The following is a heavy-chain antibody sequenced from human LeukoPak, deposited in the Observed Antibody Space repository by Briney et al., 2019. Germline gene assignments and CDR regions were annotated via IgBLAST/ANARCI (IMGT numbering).Heavy chain of an antibody. CDR1: GFTFSDYN. D-gene: IGHD1-26*01. Sequence: GGSLRLSCAASGFTFSDYNMNWVRQAPGQGLEWLSHIGGRTSTTYYADSVKGRFTISRDNARNSLYLQMNSLRAEDTAVYYCARILGADEGADYWGQGTLVTVSS. CDR3: ARILGADEGADY. V-gene: IGHV3-48*01. J-gene: IGHJ4*02. CDR2: IGGRTSTT.